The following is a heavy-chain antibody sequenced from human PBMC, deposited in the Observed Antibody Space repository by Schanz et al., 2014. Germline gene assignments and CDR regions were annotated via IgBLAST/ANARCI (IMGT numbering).Heavy chain of an antibody. CDR2: IRGSGGGT. CDR1: GFTFSSYA. V-gene: IGHV3-23*01. J-gene: IGHJ3*01. CDR3: ARDSRYCTGVDCKGDAFDL. D-gene: IGHD2-8*02. Sequence: DVQLLESGGGLVQPGGSLRLSCAASGFTFSSYAMSWVRQPPGKGLEWVSSIRGSGGGTDYADSVKGRFTISRDNSKNTLYLQMNSLRAEDTAVYHCARDSRYCTGVDCKGDAFDLWGQGTLVTVSS.